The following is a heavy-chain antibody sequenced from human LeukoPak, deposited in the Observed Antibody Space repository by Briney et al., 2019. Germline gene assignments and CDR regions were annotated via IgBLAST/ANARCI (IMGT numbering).Heavy chain of an antibody. Sequence: PSETLSLTCAVSGGSISSGGYSWSWIRQPPGKGLEWIGYIYYSGSTNYNPSLKSRVTISVDTSKNQFSLKLSSVTAADTAVYYCARDVLITMVRGRERINWFDPWGQGTLVTVSS. CDR3: ARDVLITMVRGRERINWFDP. CDR2: IYYSGST. V-gene: IGHV4-61*08. D-gene: IGHD3-10*01. J-gene: IGHJ5*02. CDR1: GGSISSGGYS.